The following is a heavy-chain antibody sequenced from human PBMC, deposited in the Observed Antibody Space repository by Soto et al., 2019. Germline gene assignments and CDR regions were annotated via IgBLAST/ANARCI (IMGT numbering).Heavy chain of an antibody. J-gene: IGHJ4*02. CDR3: TREGSAPYYYYGMDA. D-gene: IGHD3-22*01. Sequence: ASVKVSCKASGYTVTTYGISWVRQAPGQGLEWLGWINTHNGNTNYAQNLQGRVIMTADTSTSTAYMELRSLRSDDTAIYSCTREGSAPYYYYGMDAWGQGTLVTVSS. CDR2: INTHNGNT. CDR1: GYTVTTYG. V-gene: IGHV1-18*01.